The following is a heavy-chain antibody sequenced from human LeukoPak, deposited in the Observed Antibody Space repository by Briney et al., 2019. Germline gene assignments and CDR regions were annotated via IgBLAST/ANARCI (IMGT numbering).Heavy chain of an antibody. J-gene: IGHJ4*02. D-gene: IGHD5-24*01. CDR1: GGSISSGGYS. Sequence: SETLSLTCAVSGGSISSGGYSWSWIRQPPGKGLEWIGYIYHSGSTYYNPSLKSRVTISVDRSKNQFSLKLSSVTAADTAVYYCAGSEMATIHSLFDYWGQGTLVTVSS. CDR3: AGSEMATIHSLFDY. CDR2: IYHSGST. V-gene: IGHV4-30-2*01.